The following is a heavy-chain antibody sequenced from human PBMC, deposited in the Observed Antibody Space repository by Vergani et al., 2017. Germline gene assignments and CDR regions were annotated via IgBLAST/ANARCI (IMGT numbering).Heavy chain of an antibody. CDR3: ARGPLSNYDFWSGDYAFDI. D-gene: IGHD3-3*01. CDR1: GFTFSSYS. J-gene: IGHJ3*02. V-gene: IGHV3-48*01. Sequence: EVQLVESGGGLVQPGGSLRLSCAASGFTFSSYSMNWVRPAPGKGLEWVSYISSSSSTIYYADSVKGRFTIYRDNAKNSLYLQMNSLRAEDTAVNYCARGPLSNYDFWSGDYAFDIWGQGTMVTVSS. CDR2: ISSSSSTI.